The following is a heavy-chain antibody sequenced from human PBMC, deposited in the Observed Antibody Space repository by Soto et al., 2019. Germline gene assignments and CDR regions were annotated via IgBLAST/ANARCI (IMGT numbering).Heavy chain of an antibody. Sequence: LRLSCAASGFTSSSYSMNWVRQAPGKGLEWVSYISAGSTTIYSADSVKGRFTISRDNAKNSLYLQMNSLRDEDTAVYYCARDSTDSSGYSFDYWGQGTLVTVSS. CDR1: GFTSSSYS. CDR3: ARDSTDSSGYSFDY. CDR2: ISAGSTTI. V-gene: IGHV3-48*02. D-gene: IGHD3-22*01. J-gene: IGHJ4*02.